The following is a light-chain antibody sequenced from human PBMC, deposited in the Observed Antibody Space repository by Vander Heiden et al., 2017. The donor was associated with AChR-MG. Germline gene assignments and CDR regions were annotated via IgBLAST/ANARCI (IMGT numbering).Light chain of an antibody. CDR2: KAS. J-gene: IGKJ2*03. CDR3: QQDNSYPWS. Sequence: IQMTQSPSTLSASVGDRVAITCRASQSSDSWLAWYQQKPGKAPKLLIYKASTGESGVPARFSGRGSGTEFTLTISSLQPDDFGTYYCQQDNSYPWSFGQGTQVEVK. V-gene: IGKV1-5*03. CDR1: QSSDSW.